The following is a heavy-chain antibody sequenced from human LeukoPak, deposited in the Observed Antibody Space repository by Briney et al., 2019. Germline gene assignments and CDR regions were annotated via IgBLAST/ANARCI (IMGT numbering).Heavy chain of an antibody. CDR3: ARGIALAAAGTYYYYYMDV. V-gene: IGHV1-69*04. CDR2: IIPILGIA. J-gene: IGHJ6*03. D-gene: IGHD6-13*01. Sequence: GASVKVSCKASGGTFSSYAISWVRQAPGQGLEWMGRIIPILGIANYAQKFQGRVTITADESTSTAYMELSSLRSEDTAVYYCARGIALAAAGTYYYYYMDVWGKGTTVTVSS. CDR1: GGTFSSYA.